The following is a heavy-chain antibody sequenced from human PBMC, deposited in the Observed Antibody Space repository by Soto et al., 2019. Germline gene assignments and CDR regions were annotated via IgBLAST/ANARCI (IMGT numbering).Heavy chain of an antibody. CDR3: AKDDIVVVVAANYYYYYGMDV. Sequence: EVQLLESGGGLVQPGGSLRLSCAASGFTFSSYAMSWVRQAPGKGLEWVSAISGSGGSTYYADSVKGRFTISRDNSKNKLYLQMNSLRAEDTAVYYCAKDDIVVVVAANYYYYYGMDVWGQGTTVTISS. J-gene: IGHJ6*02. V-gene: IGHV3-23*01. D-gene: IGHD2-15*01. CDR2: ISGSGGST. CDR1: GFTFSSYA.